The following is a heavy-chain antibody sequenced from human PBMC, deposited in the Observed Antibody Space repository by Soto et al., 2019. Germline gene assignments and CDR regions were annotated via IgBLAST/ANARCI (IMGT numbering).Heavy chain of an antibody. CDR3: ATRRGDSSSRYFDY. J-gene: IGHJ4*02. D-gene: IGHD6-6*01. CDR2: IKGEADGGTT. V-gene: IGHV3-15*01. Sequence: GGSLRLSCAASGFTFSNAWMSWVRQAPGKGLEWVGRIKGEADGGTTDYAAPVKGRITISRDDSKNTLYLQMNSLRAEDTAVYYCATRRGDSSSRYFDYWGQGTLVTVSS. CDR1: GFTFSNAW.